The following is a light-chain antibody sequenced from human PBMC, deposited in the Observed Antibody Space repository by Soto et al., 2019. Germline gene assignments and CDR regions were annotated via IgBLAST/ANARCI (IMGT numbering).Light chain of an antibody. V-gene: IGKV3-20*01. Sequence: EIVLTQSPGTLSLSPGERATLSCRASQSVGGSHLAWYQQRPGQAPRVLIYGASSRATGIPDRFSGSGSGTDFTLTINVLEAEDFAVYFCQQYGSSPSFGGGTKVEIK. J-gene: IGKJ4*01. CDR3: QQYGSSPS. CDR1: QSVGGSH. CDR2: GAS.